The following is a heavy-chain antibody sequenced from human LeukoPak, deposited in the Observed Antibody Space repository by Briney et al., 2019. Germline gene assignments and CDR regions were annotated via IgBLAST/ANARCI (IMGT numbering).Heavy chain of an antibody. Sequence: SETLSLTCTVSGGSISSYYWSWIRQPPGKGLEWIGYIYYSGSTNYNPSLKSRVTISVDTSKNQFSLKLSSGTAADTAVYYCARGVRCSGGSCYLLDAFDLWGQGTMVPVSS. V-gene: IGHV4-59*01. J-gene: IGHJ3*01. CDR1: GGSISSYY. CDR3: ARGVRCSGGSCYLLDAFDL. CDR2: IYYSGST. D-gene: IGHD2-15*01.